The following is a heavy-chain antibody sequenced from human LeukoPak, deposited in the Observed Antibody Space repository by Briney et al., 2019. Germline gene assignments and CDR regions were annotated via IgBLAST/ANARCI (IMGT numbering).Heavy chain of an antibody. V-gene: IGHV1-18*01. CDR1: GYTFTSYG. J-gene: IGHJ5*02. CDR2: ISAYNGNT. CDR3: ARDYFDWFPVRINWFDP. Sequence: ASVKVSCKASGYTFTSYGISWVRQAPGQGLEWMGWISAYNGNTNYAQKLQGRVTMTTDTSTSTAYMELRSLRSDDTAVYYCARDYFDWFPVRINWFDPWGQGTLVTVSS. D-gene: IGHD3-9*01.